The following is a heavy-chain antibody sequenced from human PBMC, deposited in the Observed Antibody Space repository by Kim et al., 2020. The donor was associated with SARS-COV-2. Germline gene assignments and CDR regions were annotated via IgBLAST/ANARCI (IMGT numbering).Heavy chain of an antibody. CDR3: ASSLRYYYGMDV. Sequence: YYNPSLKSRVTISVDTSKNQFSLKLSSVTAADTAVYYCASSLRYYYGMDVWGQGTTVTVSS. V-gene: IGHV4-31*02. D-gene: IGHD2-15*01. J-gene: IGHJ6*02.